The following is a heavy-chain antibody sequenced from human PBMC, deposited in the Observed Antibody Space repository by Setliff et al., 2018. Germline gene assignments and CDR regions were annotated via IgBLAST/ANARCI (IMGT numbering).Heavy chain of an antibody. V-gene: IGHV4-4*02. D-gene: IGHD3-10*01. Sequence: PSETLSLTCTVSGESIRSNNWWNWVRQPPGKGLEWIGDIYQSGTTNYNPSLKSRVTISGDTSKNQFSLKLRSVTAADTAVYYCARDRSTVIRGVTSFFYYYMDVWGGGTTVTVSS. J-gene: IGHJ6*03. CDR1: GESIRSNNW. CDR3: ARDRSTVIRGVTSFFYYYMDV. CDR2: IYQSGTT.